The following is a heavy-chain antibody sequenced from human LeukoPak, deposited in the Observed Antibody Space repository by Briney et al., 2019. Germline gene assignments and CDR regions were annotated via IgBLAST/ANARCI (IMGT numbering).Heavy chain of an antibody. J-gene: IGHJ4*02. V-gene: IGHV3-30*03. Sequence: GGSLRLSCAASGLTFSSYGMHWVRQAPGKGLEWVAVISYDASNKYYADSVKGRFTISRDNSKNTLYLQMNSLRAEDTAVYYCARDSGTYTFDYWGQGTLVTVSS. CDR2: ISYDASNK. CDR1: GLTFSSYG. D-gene: IGHD3/OR15-3a*01. CDR3: ARDSGTYTFDY.